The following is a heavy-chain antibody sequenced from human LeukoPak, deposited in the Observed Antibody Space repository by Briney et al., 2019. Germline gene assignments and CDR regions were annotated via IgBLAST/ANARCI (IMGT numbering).Heavy chain of an antibody. J-gene: IGHJ5*02. D-gene: IGHD3-22*01. CDR3: AKGSGYIITYNWFDP. Sequence: GGSLRLSCAASGFSFDDYAMHWVRQAPGKGLEWVSGISWNSGSIGYADSVKGRFTISRDNAKNSLYLQMNSLRAEDTALYYCAKGSGYIITYNWFDPWGQGTLVTVSS. CDR1: GFSFDDYA. CDR2: ISWNSGSI. V-gene: IGHV3-9*01.